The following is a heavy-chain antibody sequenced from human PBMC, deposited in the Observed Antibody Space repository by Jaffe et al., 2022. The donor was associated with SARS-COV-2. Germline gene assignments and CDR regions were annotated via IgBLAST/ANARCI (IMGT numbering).Heavy chain of an antibody. CDR1: GFTFSSYS. Sequence: EVQLVESGGGLVKPGGSLRLSCAASGFTFSSYSMNWVRQAPGKGLEWVSSISSSSSYIYYADSVKGRFTISRDNAKNSLYLQMNSLRAEDTAVYYCARERPSLSGSYVVAFDIWGQGTMVTVSS. CDR3: ARERPSLSGSYVVAFDI. D-gene: IGHD1-26*01. J-gene: IGHJ3*02. CDR2: ISSSSSYI. V-gene: IGHV3-21*01.